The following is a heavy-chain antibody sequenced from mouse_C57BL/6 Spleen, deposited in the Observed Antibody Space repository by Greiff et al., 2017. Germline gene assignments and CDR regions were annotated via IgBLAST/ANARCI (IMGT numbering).Heavy chain of an antibody. CDR2: IYPGDGDT. D-gene: IGHD1-1*02. CDR1: GYAFSSSW. J-gene: IGHJ1*03. Sequence: VQLQESGPELVKPGASVKISCKASGYAFSSSWMNWVKQRPGKGLEWIGRIYPGDGDTNYNGKFKGKATLTADKSSSTAYMQLSSLTSEDSAVYVCARRGWLGWYFDVWGTGTTVTVSS. V-gene: IGHV1-82*01. CDR3: ARRGWLGWYFDV.